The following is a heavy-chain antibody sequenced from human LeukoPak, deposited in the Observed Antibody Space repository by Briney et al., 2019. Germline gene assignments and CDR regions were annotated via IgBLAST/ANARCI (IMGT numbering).Heavy chain of an antibody. CDR1: GGSISGYY. V-gene: IGHV4-4*07. D-gene: IGHD3-22*01. J-gene: IGHJ4*02. CDR3: ARGTDYYDSSGYYYVDY. CDR2: IYTSGST. Sequence: SETLSLTCTVSGGSISGYYWSWIRQPAGKGLEWIGRIYTSGSTNYNPSLKSRVTMSVDTSKNQFSLKLSSVTAADTAVYYCARGTDYYDSSGYYYVDYWGQGTLVTVSS.